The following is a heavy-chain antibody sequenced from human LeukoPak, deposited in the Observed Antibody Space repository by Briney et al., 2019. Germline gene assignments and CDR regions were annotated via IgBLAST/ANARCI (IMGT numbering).Heavy chain of an antibody. Sequence: PGGSLRLSCAASGFAFSDYWMNWVRQAPGKGLEWVANINQYGSEKYYVDSVKGRFTVSRDNAQNSFFLQMNSLRAEDTAVYYCVRDPNIYSSSSRDYWGQGTLVTVTS. D-gene: IGHD6-6*01. J-gene: IGHJ4*02. CDR3: VRDPNIYSSSSRDY. V-gene: IGHV3-7*01. CDR2: INQYGSEK. CDR1: GFAFSDYW.